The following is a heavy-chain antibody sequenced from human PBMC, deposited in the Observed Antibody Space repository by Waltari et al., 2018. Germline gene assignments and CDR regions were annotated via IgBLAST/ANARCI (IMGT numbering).Heavy chain of an antibody. V-gene: IGHV3-49*04. J-gene: IGHJ4*02. CDR3: TRNVFSDY. CDR1: GFSFVDYV. CDR2: IRNQAYGGTA. Sequence: EMQLVESGGGLVQPGQSLRLSCTTSGFSFVDYVMTWVRQAPGKGLEWVGFIRNQAYGGTAEYAASVKGRFTISRDDSKGNVYLEMNSLRTEDTAVYFCTRNVFSDYWGQGSLVTVSS.